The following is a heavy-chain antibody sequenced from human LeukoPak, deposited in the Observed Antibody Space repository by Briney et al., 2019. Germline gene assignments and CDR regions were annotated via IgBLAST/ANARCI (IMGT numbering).Heavy chain of an antibody. D-gene: IGHD2-2*01. J-gene: IGHJ4*02. CDR2: LGGTNGYT. CDR3: AKVPSGCYACDFDN. CDR1: GFTFSNFA. Sequence: PGGSLRLSCVASGFTFSNFAISWVRQAPGKGLEWVSSLGGTNGYTYYADSVKGRFSISRDNSKNTLYLQMSSLRAEDTALYYCAKVPSGCYACDFDNWGQGALVTVSS. V-gene: IGHV3-23*01.